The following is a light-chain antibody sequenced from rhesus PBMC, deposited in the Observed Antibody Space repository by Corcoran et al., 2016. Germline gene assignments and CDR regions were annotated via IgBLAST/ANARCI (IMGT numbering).Light chain of an antibody. J-gene: IGKJ4*01. CDR2: KAS. V-gene: IGKV1-25*01. Sequence: DIQMTQSPSSLSASVGDRVTITCQASQGSSNNLAWYQQKPGKVPKLQIYKASTLQSGVPSRLSGSGSVTDFTLTISSLQPEDFATYYCQHGYGTPLTFGGGTKVELK. CDR3: QHGYGTPLT. CDR1: QGSSNN.